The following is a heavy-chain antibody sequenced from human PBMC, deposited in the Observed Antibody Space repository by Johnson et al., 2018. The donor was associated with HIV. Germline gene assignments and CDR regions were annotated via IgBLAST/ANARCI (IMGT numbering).Heavy chain of an antibody. CDR1: GFTFSSYT. Sequence: QVQLVESGGGVVQPGRSLRLSCVASGFTFSSYTMHWVRQAPGKGLEWVAVLSYDGSNKYFADSVKGRFTISRDNSKNTLYLQMSSLRAEDTAVYYCARGGIIHDAFDIWGQGTMVTVSS. J-gene: IGHJ3*02. D-gene: IGHD1-1*01. V-gene: IGHV3-30*04. CDR2: LSYDGSNK. CDR3: ARGGIIHDAFDI.